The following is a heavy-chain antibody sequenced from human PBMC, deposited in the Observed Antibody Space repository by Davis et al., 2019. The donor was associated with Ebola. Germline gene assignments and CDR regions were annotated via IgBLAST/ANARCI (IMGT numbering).Heavy chain of an antibody. Sequence: GGSLRLSCRVSGFTLGDYALNWVRQAPGKGLEWVGFIRSKAYGGKPAYAAAVKGRFTISRDNSKNTLYLQMNSLRPEDTAVYYCGRDRGNYYIYDSWGQGTPVTVSS. CDR2: IRSKAYGGKP. D-gene: IGHD5-12*01. J-gene: IGHJ5*01. CDR3: GRDRGNYYIYDS. CDR1: GFTLGDYA. V-gene: IGHV3-49*04.